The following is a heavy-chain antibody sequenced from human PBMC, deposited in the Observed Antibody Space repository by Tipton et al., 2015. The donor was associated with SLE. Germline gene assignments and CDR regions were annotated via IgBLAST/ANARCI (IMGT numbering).Heavy chain of an antibody. CDR3: ARGIAASFYYYYGMDV. D-gene: IGHD6-13*01. CDR1: GGSISSTTYY. J-gene: IGHJ6*02. Sequence: LRLSCTVSGGSISSTTYYWGWIRQPPGKGLEWIGSIYYSGSTYYNPSLKSRVIISVDTSKNQFSLKLSSVTAADTAVYYCARGIAASFYYYYGMDVWGQGTTVTVSS. V-gene: IGHV4-39*07. CDR2: IYYSGST.